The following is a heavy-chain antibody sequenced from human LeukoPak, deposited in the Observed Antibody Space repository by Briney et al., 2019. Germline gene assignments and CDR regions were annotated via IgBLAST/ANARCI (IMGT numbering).Heavy chain of an antibody. CDR1: GYSISTNYY. CDR2: VYHNGET. CDR3: VTPRSWELSDVAV. D-gene: IGHD1-26*01. J-gene: IGHJ6*04. V-gene: IGHV4-38-2*02. Sequence: PSETLSLTCTVSGYSISTNYYWAWIRQPPGTGLEWIGSVYHNGETYYNTSLKSRVIISVDTSKNEFSLRLTSVTAADTAVFYCVTPRSWELSDVAVWGKGTTVIVSS.